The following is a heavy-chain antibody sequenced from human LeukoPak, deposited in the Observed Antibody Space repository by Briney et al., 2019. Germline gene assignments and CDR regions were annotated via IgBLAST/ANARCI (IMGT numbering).Heavy chain of an antibody. CDR2: INRSGST. D-gene: IGHD3-22*01. V-gene: IGHV4-34*01. Sequence: SETLSLTCAVFGGSFSGYYWSWIRQPPGKGLEWIGEINRSGSTNNNPSLKSRVTISVDTSKNQFSLKLTSVTAADTAVYYCASVYDSSGYYPFWGQGTLVTVSS. CDR1: GGSFSGYY. CDR3: ASVYDSSGYYPF. J-gene: IGHJ4*02.